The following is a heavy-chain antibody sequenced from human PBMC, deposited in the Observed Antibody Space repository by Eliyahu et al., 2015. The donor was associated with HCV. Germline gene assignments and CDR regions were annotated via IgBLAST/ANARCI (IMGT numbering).Heavy chain of an antibody. CDR1: GGTFSSXX. CDR2: IIPIFGTA. J-gene: IGHJ4*02. V-gene: IGHV1-69*01. Sequence: QVQLVQSGAEVKKPGSSVKVSCKASGGTFSSXXISWXRQAPGQGLEWXGGIIPIFGTANYAQKFQGRVTITADESTSTAYMELSSLRSEDTAVYYCARGPPADHHDILTGYYKDYFDYWGQGTLVTVSS. D-gene: IGHD3-9*01. CDR3: ARGPPADHHDILTGYYKDYFDY.